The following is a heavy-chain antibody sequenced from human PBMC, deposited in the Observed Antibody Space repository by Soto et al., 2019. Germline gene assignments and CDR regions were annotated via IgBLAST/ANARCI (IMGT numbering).Heavy chain of an antibody. CDR3: ARQVVVAAKRAFDI. D-gene: IGHD2-15*01. CDR1: GGYISGGYYS. CDR2: IYYSGST. V-gene: IGHV4-30-2*03. Sequence: SETLSLTCAVSGGYISGGYYSWSWVRQPPGKGLEWIGFIYYSGSTYYNPSLKSRVTISVDTSKNQFSLKLSSVTAADTAVYYCARQVVVAAKRAFDIWGQGTMVTVSS. J-gene: IGHJ3*02.